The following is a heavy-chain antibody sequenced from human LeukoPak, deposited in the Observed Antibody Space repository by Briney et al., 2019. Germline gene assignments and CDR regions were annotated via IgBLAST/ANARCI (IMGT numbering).Heavy chain of an antibody. CDR1: GFTFGDYA. CDR2: IRSKAYGGTT. V-gene: IGHV3-49*03. D-gene: IGHD6-19*01. CDR3: TRSIAVAGTDDC. Sequence: GGSLRLSCTASGFTFGDYAMSWFRQAPGKGLEWVGFIRSKAYGGTTEYAASVKGRFTISRDDSKSIAYLQMNSLKTEDTAVYYRTRSIAVAGTDDCWGQGTLVTVSS. J-gene: IGHJ4*02.